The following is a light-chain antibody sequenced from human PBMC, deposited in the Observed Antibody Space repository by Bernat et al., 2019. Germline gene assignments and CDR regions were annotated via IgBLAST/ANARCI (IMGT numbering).Light chain of an antibody. V-gene: IGLV2-8*01. J-gene: IGLJ3*02. CDR2: EVT. CDR1: SSDVGGYNY. CDR3: SSYAGSSIWV. Sequence: QSALTQPPSASGSPEQSVTISCTGTSSDVGGYNYVSWYQQHPGKAPKLMIYEVTKRPSGVPDRFSGSKSGNTASLTVSGLQTEDEADYYCSSYAGSSIWVFGGGTKLTVL.